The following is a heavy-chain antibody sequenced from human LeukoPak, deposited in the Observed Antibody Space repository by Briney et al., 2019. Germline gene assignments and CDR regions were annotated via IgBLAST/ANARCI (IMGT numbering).Heavy chain of an antibody. Sequence: SETLSLTCTVSGYSTSSGYYWSWIRQPPGKGLEWIGYIYYSGSTNYNPSLKSRVTISVDTSKNQFSLKLSSVTAADTAVYYCARHGSDFWSGYLPGAYDYWGQGTLVTVSS. CDR1: GYSTSSGYY. V-gene: IGHV4-61*01. J-gene: IGHJ4*02. CDR3: ARHGSDFWSGYLPGAYDY. CDR2: IYYSGST. D-gene: IGHD3-3*01.